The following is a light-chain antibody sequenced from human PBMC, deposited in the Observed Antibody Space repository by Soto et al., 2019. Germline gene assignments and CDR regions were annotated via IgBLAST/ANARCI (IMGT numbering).Light chain of an antibody. CDR2: EAT. CDR1: SSDVGSYNL. CDR3: CAYAGSGTVV. Sequence: QSVXTQPASVSGSPEQSITISCXGTSSDVGSYNLVSWYQQHPGKAPKVMIYEATKRPSGVSNRFSGSKSGNTASLTISGLQAEDEADYYCCAYAGSGTVVFGGGTQLTVL. V-gene: IGLV2-23*01. J-gene: IGLJ3*02.